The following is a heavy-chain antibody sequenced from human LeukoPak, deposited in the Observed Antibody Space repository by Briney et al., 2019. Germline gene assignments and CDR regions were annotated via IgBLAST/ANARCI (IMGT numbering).Heavy chain of an antibody. CDR2: ISDSGNT. J-gene: IGHJ4*02. CDR1: GFTLSSYA. D-gene: IGHD2-21*01. CDR3: AKAPVTTCRGAYCYPFDY. Sequence: QPGGSLRLSCAASGFTLSSYAMSWVRQAPGKGLEWVSAISDSGNTYHADSAKGRFTISRDSSKNTLFLQMNRLRPEDAAVYYCAKAPVTTCRGAYCYPFDYWGQGTLVTVSS. V-gene: IGHV3-23*01.